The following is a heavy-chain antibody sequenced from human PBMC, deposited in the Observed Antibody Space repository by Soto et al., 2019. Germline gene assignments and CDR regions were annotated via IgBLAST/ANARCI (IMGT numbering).Heavy chain of an antibody. D-gene: IGHD2-15*01. Sequence: SETLSLTCTVSGGSIYRSGYYWGWIRQPPGRGLEWIGNIDYNGATYSNPSLKSRVTISRDTSKNQFSLKLTSVTAADTALYYCGKVLVGATGHTDSDSWGPGTLVTVSS. CDR3: GKVLVGATGHTDSDS. V-gene: IGHV4-39*01. CDR1: GGSIYRSGYY. J-gene: IGHJ4*02. CDR2: IDYNGAT.